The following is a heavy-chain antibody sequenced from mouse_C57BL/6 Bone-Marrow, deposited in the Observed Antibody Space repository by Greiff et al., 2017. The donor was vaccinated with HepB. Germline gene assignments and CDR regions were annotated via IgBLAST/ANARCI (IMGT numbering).Heavy chain of an antibody. CDR3: ARLATVVRYFDV. CDR1: GFTFSDYY. J-gene: IGHJ1*03. CDR2: ISNGGGST. Sequence: EVKVVESGGGLVQPGGSLKLSCAASGFTFSDYYMYWVRQTPEKRLEWVAYISNGGGSTYYPDTVKGRFTISRDNAKNTLYLQMSRLKSEDTAMYYCARLATVVRYFDVWGTGTTVTVSS. D-gene: IGHD1-1*01. V-gene: IGHV5-12*01.